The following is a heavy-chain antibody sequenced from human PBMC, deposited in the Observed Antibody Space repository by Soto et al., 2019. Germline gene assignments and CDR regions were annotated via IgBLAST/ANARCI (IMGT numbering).Heavy chain of an antibody. CDR1: GGSISSGDYY. Sequence: PSETLSLTCTVSGGSISSGDYYWSWIRQPPGKGLEWIGYIYYSGSTYYNPSLKSRVTISVDTSKNQFSLKLSSVTAADTAVYYCARGRGRYYYDGMDVWGQGTTVTVSS. J-gene: IGHJ6*02. CDR3: ARGRGRYYYDGMDV. CDR2: IYYSGST. V-gene: IGHV4-30-4*01.